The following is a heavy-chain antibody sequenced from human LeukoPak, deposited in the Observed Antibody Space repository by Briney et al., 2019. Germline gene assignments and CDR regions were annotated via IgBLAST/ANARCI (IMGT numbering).Heavy chain of an antibody. CDR3: TTELDVRPNHY. J-gene: IGHJ4*02. CDR2: ISGSGGST. Sequence: GGSLRLSCAASGFTFSSYGMSWVRQAPGKGLEWVSAISGSGGSTYYADSVKGRFTISRDNSKNTLYLQMNSLKSEDTAVYYCTTELDVRPNHYWGQGTLVTVSS. CDR1: GFTFSSYG. D-gene: IGHD1-14*01. V-gene: IGHV3-23*01.